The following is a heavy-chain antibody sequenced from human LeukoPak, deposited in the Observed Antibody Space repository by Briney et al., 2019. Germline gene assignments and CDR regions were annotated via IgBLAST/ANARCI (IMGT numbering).Heavy chain of an antibody. Sequence: PSETLSLTCAVSGDSISSSIWWSWVRQPPGKGLEWIGEIHHSGSTNYNPYLKSRVTISVDKSNNQFSLKLSSVTAADTAVYYCARSSYGDYGDYYYYYMDVWGKGTTVTISS. J-gene: IGHJ6*03. CDR1: GDSISSSIW. CDR2: IHHSGST. CDR3: ARSSYGDYGDYYYYYMDV. D-gene: IGHD4-17*01. V-gene: IGHV4-4*02.